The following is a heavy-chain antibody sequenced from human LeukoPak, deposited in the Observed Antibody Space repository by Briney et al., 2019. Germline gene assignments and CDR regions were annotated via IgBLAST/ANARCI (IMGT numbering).Heavy chain of an antibody. CDR1: GFTFSSYC. D-gene: IGHD2-2*01. CDR2: INSDGSST. CDR3: ARGQYCSSTSCYGRRDIPFDP. V-gene: IGHV3-74*01. J-gene: IGHJ5*02. Sequence: GGSLRLSCAASGFTFSSYCMTWVRQAPGKGLVWVSRINSDGSSTSYADSVKGRFTISRDNAKNTLYLQMNSLRAEDTAVYYCARGQYCSSTSCYGRRDIPFDPWGQGTLVIVSS.